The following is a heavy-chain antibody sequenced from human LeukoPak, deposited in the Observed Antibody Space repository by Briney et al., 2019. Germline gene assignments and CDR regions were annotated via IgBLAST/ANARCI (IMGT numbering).Heavy chain of an antibody. D-gene: IGHD2-2*01. CDR1: GFTFSSYS. CDR3: ARLYQLPTFDY. CDR2: ISSSSSTI. Sequence: GGSLRLSCAAAGFTFSSYSMTWVRQAPGKGLEWVSYISSSSSTIYYADSVKGRFTISRDNAKNSLYLQMNSLRAEDTAVYYCARLYQLPTFDYWGQGTLVTVSS. V-gene: IGHV3-48*01. J-gene: IGHJ4*02.